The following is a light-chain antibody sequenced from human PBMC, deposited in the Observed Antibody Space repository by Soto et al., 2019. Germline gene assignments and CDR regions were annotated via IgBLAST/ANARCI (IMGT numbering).Light chain of an antibody. J-gene: IGKJ1*01. V-gene: IGKV1-5*01. CDR2: DAS. Sequence: DIQMTQSPSTLSASVGDRVTITCRASQTINSWLAWYQQKPGKAPKVLIFDASSLKTGVPSRFSGSGSGTEFTSPNNHPQPDYFATYYCQKDRSFSSGPVGQGTRVE. CDR1: QTINSW. CDR3: QKDRSFSSGP.